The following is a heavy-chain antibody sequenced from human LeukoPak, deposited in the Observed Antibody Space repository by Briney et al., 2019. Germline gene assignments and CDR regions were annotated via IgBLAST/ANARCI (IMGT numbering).Heavy chain of an antibody. CDR1: GYTLTELS. D-gene: IGHD3-22*01. CDR2: FDPEDGET. V-gene: IGHV1-24*01. CDR3: ATPDYYDGSGYYDLDY. Sequence: HRASVKVSCKVSGYTLTELSMHWVRQAPGKGLEWMGGFDPEDGETIYAQKFQGRVTMTEDTSTDTAYMELSSLRSEDTAVYYCATPDYYDGSGYYDLDYWGQGTLVTVSS. J-gene: IGHJ4*02.